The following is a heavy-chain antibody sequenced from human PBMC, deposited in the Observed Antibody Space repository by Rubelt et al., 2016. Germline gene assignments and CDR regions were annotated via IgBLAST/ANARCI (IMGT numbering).Heavy chain of an antibody. CDR2: INPATGVT. J-gene: IGHJ4*02. V-gene: IGHV1-2*02. CDR1: GYTLTGYF. CDR3: ARDGDSTGDY. Sequence: QVQLVQSGAEVKKPGASVRVSCEASGYTLTGYFIHWVRQAPGQGLEWMGWINPATGVTTYTQTLRGRVSMTRDTSITSVFMELSRLTSDDTARYDCARDGDSTGDYWGQGTLVIVSS. D-gene: IGHD6-19*01.